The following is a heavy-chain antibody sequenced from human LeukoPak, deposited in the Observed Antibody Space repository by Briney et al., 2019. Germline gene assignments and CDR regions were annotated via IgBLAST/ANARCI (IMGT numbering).Heavy chain of an antibody. V-gene: IGHV4-4*07. CDR3: ARENSGSYREFDY. CDR2: IYTSGST. J-gene: IGHJ4*02. CDR1: GRPISSYY. Sequence: SETLSLTCTVSGRPISSYYWSWIRQPAGKGLEWIGRIYTSGSTNYNASLKSRVSISVDTSKNQFSLKLSSVTAADTAVFYCARENSGSYREFDYWGQGTLVTVSS. D-gene: IGHD1-26*01.